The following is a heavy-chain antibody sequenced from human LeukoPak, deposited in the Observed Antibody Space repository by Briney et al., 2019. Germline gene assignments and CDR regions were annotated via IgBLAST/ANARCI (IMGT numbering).Heavy chain of an antibody. CDR3: AKDRSKSLDN. V-gene: IGHV3-30-3*01. J-gene: IGHJ4*02. CDR1: GFTFSGYA. Sequence: PGGSLRLSCAASGFTFSGYAMHWVRQAPGKGLEWVAVISYDGSNKYYADSVKGRFTISRDNSKNTLFLQMNSLRAEDTAVYYCAKDRSKSLDNWGQGTLVTVSS. CDR2: ISYDGSNK. D-gene: IGHD3-16*02.